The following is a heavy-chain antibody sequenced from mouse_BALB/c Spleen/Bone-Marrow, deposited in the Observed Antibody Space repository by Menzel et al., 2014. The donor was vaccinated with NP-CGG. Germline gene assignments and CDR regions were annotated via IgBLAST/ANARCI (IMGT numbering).Heavy chain of an antibody. CDR2: IWSGGST. D-gene: IGHD1-1*01. CDR3: AREYYGRAWFAY. J-gene: IGHJ3*01. V-gene: IGHV2-2*01. CDR1: GFSLTSYG. Sequence: VQLQQSGPGLVQPSQSLSITCTVSGFSLTSYGVHWVRQSPGKGLEWLGGIWSGGSTDYNAAFISRLSITKDNSKSHVFFKMNSLQAYDTAIYYCAREYYGRAWFAYWGQGTLVTVSA.